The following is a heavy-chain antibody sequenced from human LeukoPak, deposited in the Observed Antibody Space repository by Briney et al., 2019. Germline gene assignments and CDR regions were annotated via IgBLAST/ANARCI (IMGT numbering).Heavy chain of an antibody. D-gene: IGHD3-3*01. V-gene: IGHV3-30-3*01. Sequence: GGSLRLSCAASGFTFSSYAMHWVRRAPGKGLEWVAVISYDGSNKYYADSVKGRFTVSRDNSKNTLYLQMNSLRAEDTAVYYCASPQYDFWSGYYYYGMDVWGQGTTVTVSS. CDR2: ISYDGSNK. CDR1: GFTFSSYA. J-gene: IGHJ6*02. CDR3: ASPQYDFWSGYYYYGMDV.